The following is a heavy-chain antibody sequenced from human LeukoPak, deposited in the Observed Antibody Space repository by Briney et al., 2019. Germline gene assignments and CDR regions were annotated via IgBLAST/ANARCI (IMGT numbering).Heavy chain of an antibody. CDR1: GGSIRSSYYY. CDR2: IYDSGST. CDR3: ARTASRRYYYYYGMDV. V-gene: IGHV4-39*07. Sequence: SETLSLTCTVSGGSIRSSYYYWGWIRQPPGKGLEWIGSIYDSGSTYYNPSLKSRVTISVDTSKNQFSLKLSSVTAADTAVYYCARTASRRYYYYYGMDVWGQGTTVTVSS. D-gene: IGHD2-21*02. J-gene: IGHJ6*02.